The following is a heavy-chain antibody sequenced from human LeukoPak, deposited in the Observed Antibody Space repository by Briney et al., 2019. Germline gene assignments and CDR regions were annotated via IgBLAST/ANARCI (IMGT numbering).Heavy chain of an antibody. CDR2: INHSGST. D-gene: IGHD3-22*01. J-gene: IGHJ4*02. Sequence: SETLSLTCAVYGGSFSGYYWSWTRQPPGKGLEWIGEINHSGSTNYNPSLKSRVTISVDTSKNQFSLKLSSVTAADTAVYYCARALYYYDSSGIGYWGQGTLVTVSS. CDR3: ARALYYYDSSGIGY. CDR1: GGSFSGYY. V-gene: IGHV4-34*01.